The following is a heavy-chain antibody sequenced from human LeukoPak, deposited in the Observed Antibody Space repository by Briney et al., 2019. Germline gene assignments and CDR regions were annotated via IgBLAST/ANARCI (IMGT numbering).Heavy chain of an antibody. Sequence: GGSLRLSCAASEFTVSNYEMHWVRQAPGKGLEWVSYISSSGSTIYYADSVKGRFTISRDNAKNSLYLQMNSLRAEDTAVYSCVREDRRDGYNFDYWGQGTLVTVSS. J-gene: IGHJ4*02. CDR3: VREDRRDGYNFDY. CDR1: EFTVSNYE. CDR2: ISSSGSTI. D-gene: IGHD5-24*01. V-gene: IGHV3-48*03.